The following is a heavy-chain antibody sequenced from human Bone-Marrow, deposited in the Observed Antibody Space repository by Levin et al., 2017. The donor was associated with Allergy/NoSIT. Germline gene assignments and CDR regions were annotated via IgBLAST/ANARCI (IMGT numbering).Heavy chain of an antibody. CDR1: GFTFDDYT. J-gene: IGHJ4*02. V-gene: IGHV3-9*01. D-gene: IGHD6-13*01. Sequence: PGGSLRLSCVGSGFTFDDYTMHWVRQTPGKGLEWVSGISWNSGDIDYADSVKGRFTLSRDNAKNSLFLQMNSLRPEDTALYYCTKGSIEAAGNGYFFDVWGQGILVTVSS. CDR3: TKGSIEAAGNGYFFDV. CDR2: ISWNSGDI.